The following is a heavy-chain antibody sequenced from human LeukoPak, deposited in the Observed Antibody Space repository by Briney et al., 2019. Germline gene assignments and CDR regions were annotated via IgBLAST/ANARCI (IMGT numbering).Heavy chain of an antibody. D-gene: IGHD2-21*02. Sequence: HPGRSLRLSCAASGFTFSSYAMHWVRQAPGKGLEWVAVISYDGSNKYYADSVKGRFTISRDNSKNTLYLQMNSLRAEDTAVYYCARVAYCGGDCYNYLDYWGQGTLVAVSS. J-gene: IGHJ4*02. CDR2: ISYDGSNK. CDR3: ARVAYCGGDCYNYLDY. CDR1: GFTFSSYA. V-gene: IGHV3-30*04.